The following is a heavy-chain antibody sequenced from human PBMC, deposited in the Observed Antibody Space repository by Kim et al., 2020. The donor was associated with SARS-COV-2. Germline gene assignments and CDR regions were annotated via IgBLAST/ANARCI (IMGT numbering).Heavy chain of an antibody. Sequence: SETLSLTCTVSGGSISSYYWSWIRQPPGKGLEWIGYIYYSGSTNYNPSLKSRVTISVDTSKNQFSLKLSSVTAADTAVYYCARDRTVVDYYYYYGMDVWGQGTTVTVSS. J-gene: IGHJ6*02. CDR3: ARDRTVVDYYYYYGMDV. D-gene: IGHD2-15*01. CDR2: IYYSGST. CDR1: GGSISSYY. V-gene: IGHV4-59*13.